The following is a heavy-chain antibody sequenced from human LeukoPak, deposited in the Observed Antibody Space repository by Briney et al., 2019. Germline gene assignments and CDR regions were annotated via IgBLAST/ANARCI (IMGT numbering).Heavy chain of an antibody. D-gene: IGHD3-22*01. CDR1: GDSISPYY. Sequence: SETLSLTCTVSGDSISPYYWSWIRQSAEKGLQWIGRVSAGGATDYNPSLKSRVTMSVDTSKTQFSLKMTSVTAADTAVYYCARGAYYYDSSGYYPNRYFDYWGQGTLVTVSS. CDR3: ARGAYYYDSSGYYPNRYFDY. V-gene: IGHV4-4*07. J-gene: IGHJ4*02. CDR2: VSAGGAT.